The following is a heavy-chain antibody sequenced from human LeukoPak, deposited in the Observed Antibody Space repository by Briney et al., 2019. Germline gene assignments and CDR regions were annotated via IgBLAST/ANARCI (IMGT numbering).Heavy chain of an antibody. Sequence: SETLSLTCTVSGGSISSYYWSWIRQPPGKGLEWIGSIYYSGSTYYNPSLKSRVTISVDTSKNQFSLKLSSVTAADTAVYYCASGPWFGDPSVWGQGTLVTVSS. CDR1: GGSISSYY. CDR2: IYYSGST. V-gene: IGHV4-39*01. D-gene: IGHD3-10*01. CDR3: ASGPWFGDPSV. J-gene: IGHJ4*02.